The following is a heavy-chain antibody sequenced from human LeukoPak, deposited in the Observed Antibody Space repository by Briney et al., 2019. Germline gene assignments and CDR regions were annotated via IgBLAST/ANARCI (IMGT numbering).Heavy chain of an antibody. Sequence: AGGSLRLSCAASGFTFSTYGMSWVRQAPGKGLVWVSAISGSGGSTYYADSVKGRFTISRDNSKNTLYLQMNSLRAEDTAVYYCARDLSWDDSSGYYYDYWGQGTLVTVSS. CDR1: GFTFSTYG. CDR3: ARDLSWDDSSGYYYDY. CDR2: ISGSGGST. D-gene: IGHD3-22*01. J-gene: IGHJ4*02. V-gene: IGHV3-23*01.